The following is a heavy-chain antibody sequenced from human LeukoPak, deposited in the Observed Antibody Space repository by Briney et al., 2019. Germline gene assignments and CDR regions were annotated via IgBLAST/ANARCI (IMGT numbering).Heavy chain of an antibody. CDR3: ARGLNNRKSGRRFDVFEI. Sequence: SETLSLTCTVSGYSISSGYYWGWIRQPPGKGLEWIGYVYYSGSTNYNPSLKSRVTISADTSNNQFSLRLSSVTAADTAVYYCARGLNNRKSGRRFDVFEIWGQGTMVTVSS. CDR1: GYSISSGYY. D-gene: IGHD1-14*01. J-gene: IGHJ3*02. CDR2: VYYSGST. V-gene: IGHV4-61*01.